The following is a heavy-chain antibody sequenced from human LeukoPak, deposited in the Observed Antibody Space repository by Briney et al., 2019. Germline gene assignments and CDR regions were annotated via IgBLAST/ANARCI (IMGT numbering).Heavy chain of an antibody. J-gene: IGHJ5*02. CDR1: GYTFTSYD. Sequence: ASVKVSCKASGYTFTSYDINWVRQATGQRLEWMGWMNPNSGNTGYAQKFQGRVTMTRDTSTSTAYMELSSLRSEDTAMYYCARSMVRGVQGPWGQGTLVTVSS. D-gene: IGHD3-10*01. CDR3: ARSMVRGVQGP. V-gene: IGHV1-8*01. CDR2: MNPNSGNT.